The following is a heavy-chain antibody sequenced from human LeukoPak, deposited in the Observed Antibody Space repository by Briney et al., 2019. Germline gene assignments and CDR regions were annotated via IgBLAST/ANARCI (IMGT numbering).Heavy chain of an antibody. D-gene: IGHD3-16*01. Sequence: GGSLRLSCAASGFSFSSYGMHWVRQAPGKGLEWVAVISYDGSNKYYADSVKGRFTISRDNSKNTLYLQMNSLRAEDTAVYYCAKDQGLWGQGTLVTVSS. CDR3: AKDQGL. J-gene: IGHJ4*02. CDR2: ISYDGSNK. CDR1: GFSFSSYG. V-gene: IGHV3-30*18.